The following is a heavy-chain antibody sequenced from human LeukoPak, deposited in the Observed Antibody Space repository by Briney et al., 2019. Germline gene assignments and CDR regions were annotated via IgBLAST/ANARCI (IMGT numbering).Heavy chain of an antibody. J-gene: IGHJ4*02. V-gene: IGHV3-23*01. Sequence: PGGSLRLSCAASGFTFSRYAMIWVRQAPGKGLEWVSFISDSGGNTYYSDSVKGRFTISRDNSKNTLYLQMNSLRAEDTAVYYCAKGGYSSSWYPWYFDYWGQGTLVTVSS. CDR1: GFTFSRYA. CDR3: AKGGYSSSWYPWYFDY. D-gene: IGHD6-13*01. CDR2: ISDSGGNT.